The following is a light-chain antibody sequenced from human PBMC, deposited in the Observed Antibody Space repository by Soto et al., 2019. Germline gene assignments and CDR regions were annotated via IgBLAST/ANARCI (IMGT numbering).Light chain of an antibody. J-gene: IGLJ1*01. V-gene: IGLV2-8*01. CDR3: SSYAGSRNV. CDR2: DVN. Sequence: QSALTQPPSASGSPGQSVTISCTGTSSDVGGYNYVSWYQQHPGKAPKLMIYDVNKRPSGVPDRFSGSKSGNTASLTVSGLQAEDEADYYCSSYAGSRNVFGTGTKLTVL. CDR1: SSDVGGYNY.